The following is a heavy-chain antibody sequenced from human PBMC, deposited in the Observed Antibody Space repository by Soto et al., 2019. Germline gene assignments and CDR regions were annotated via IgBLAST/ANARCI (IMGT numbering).Heavy chain of an antibody. Sequence: QVQLQESGPGLVKPSQTLSLTCTVSGGSISSGDYYWNWIRQHPGKGLEWIGYIYYSGSTYYNPSLKSRVTISVDTSRNQFSLKLSSVTAADTAVYHCARAPLTSISFAHGMDVWGQGTTVTVSS. V-gene: IGHV4-31*03. J-gene: IGHJ6*02. CDR3: ARAPLTSISFAHGMDV. D-gene: IGHD3-3*02. CDR1: GGSISSGDYY. CDR2: IYYSGST.